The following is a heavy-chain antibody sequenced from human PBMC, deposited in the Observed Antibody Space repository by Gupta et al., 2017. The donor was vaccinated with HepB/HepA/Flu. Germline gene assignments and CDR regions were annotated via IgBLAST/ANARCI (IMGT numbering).Heavy chain of an antibody. CDR2: IYPGDSDT. CDR1: GYSFTTYW. CDR3: ARYGYCRGGSCYSSYYYGMDG. Sequence: EVQLVQSGAEVKKPGESLKISCEASGYSFTTYWIGWVRQLPGKGMEWMGIIYPGDSDTTYSPSFQGQVTISADKSISTAYLQWSSLKASDTAIYYCARYGYCRGGSCYSSYYYGMDGWGQGTTVTVSS. V-gene: IGHV5-51*01. J-gene: IGHJ6*02. D-gene: IGHD2-15*01.